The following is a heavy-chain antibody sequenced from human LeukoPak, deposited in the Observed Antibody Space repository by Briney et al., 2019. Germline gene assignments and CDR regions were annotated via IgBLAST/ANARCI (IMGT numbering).Heavy chain of an antibody. Sequence: SETLSLTCTVYGGSISSYYWSWIRQPPGKGLEWIGYIYYSGSTNYNPSLKSRVTISVDRSKNQFSLKLSSVTAADTAVYYCARDKDYYDSSGYYAPLFDYWGQGTLVTVSS. V-gene: IGHV4-59*12. J-gene: IGHJ4*02. CDR2: IYYSGST. D-gene: IGHD3-22*01. CDR3: ARDKDYYDSSGYYAPLFDY. CDR1: GGSISSYY.